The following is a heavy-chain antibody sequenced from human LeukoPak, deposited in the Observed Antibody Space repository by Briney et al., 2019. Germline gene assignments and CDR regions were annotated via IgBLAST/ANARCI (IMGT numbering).Heavy chain of an antibody. D-gene: IGHD1-1*01. CDR1: GYTFTSYD. V-gene: IGHV1-8*03. CDR3: ARGPKNAGYYFDY. Sequence: ASVKVSYKASGYTFTSYDINRVRQATGQGLEWMGWMNPNSGNTGYAQKFQGRVTITRNTSISTAYMELSSLRSEDTAVYYCARGPKNAGYYFDYWGQGTLVTVSS. CDR2: MNPNSGNT. J-gene: IGHJ4*02.